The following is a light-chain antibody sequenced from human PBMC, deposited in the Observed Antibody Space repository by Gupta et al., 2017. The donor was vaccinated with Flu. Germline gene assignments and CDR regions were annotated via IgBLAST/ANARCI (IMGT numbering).Light chain of an antibody. Sequence: QSALTQPRSVSGSPGQSVTISCTGTSSDVGGYNYVSWFQQHPGKAPKLMIYDVRKRPSGVPHRFSGSKSGNTASLTISGLQAEDEADYYCCSYAGAYTWVFGGGTKLTVL. CDR1: SSDVGGYNY. V-gene: IGLV2-11*01. CDR2: DVR. CDR3: CSYAGAYTWV. J-gene: IGLJ2*01.